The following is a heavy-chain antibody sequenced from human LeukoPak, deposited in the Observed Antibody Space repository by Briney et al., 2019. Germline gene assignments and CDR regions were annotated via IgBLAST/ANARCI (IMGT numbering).Heavy chain of an antibody. Sequence: SETLSLTCTVSGDSISSSSSYWGWIRQPPGKGLEWIGSIYYSGSTYYNTSLKSRVTISVDTSKNQFSLKLSSVTAADTAVYYCARLGPGSGSYYRRKLHDAFDIWGQGTMVTVSS. CDR3: ARLGPGSGSYYRRKLHDAFDI. D-gene: IGHD3-10*01. CDR2: IYYSGST. J-gene: IGHJ3*02. CDR1: GDSISSSSSY. V-gene: IGHV4-39*07.